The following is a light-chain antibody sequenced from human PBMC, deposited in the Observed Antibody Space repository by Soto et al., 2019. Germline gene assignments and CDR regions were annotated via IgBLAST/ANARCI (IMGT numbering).Light chain of an antibody. J-gene: IGKJ4*01. Sequence: EIELAQSRGPLCLSPGERATLSCRASQSVSSSYLAWYQQKPGQAPRLLIYGASSRATGIPDRFSGGGSGTDFTLTISRLEPEDFAVYYCQQYGSAQLTFGGGTKVDIK. CDR2: GAS. V-gene: IGKV3-20*01. CDR3: QQYGSAQLT. CDR1: QSVSSSY.